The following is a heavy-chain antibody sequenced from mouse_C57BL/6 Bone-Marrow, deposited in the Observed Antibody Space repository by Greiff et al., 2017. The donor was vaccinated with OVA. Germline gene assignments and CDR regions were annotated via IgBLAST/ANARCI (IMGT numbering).Heavy chain of an antibody. V-gene: IGHV14-4*01. CDR2: IDPENGDT. CDR3: TSYGNFDY. Sequence: EVQLQQSGAELVRPGASVKLSCTASGFNLTDDYMHWVKQRPEQGLEWIGWIDPENGDTEYASKFQGKATITADTSSNTAYLQLSSLTSEDTAVYYCTSYGNFDYWGQGTTLTVSS. J-gene: IGHJ2*01. D-gene: IGHD2-1*01. CDR1: GFNLTDDY.